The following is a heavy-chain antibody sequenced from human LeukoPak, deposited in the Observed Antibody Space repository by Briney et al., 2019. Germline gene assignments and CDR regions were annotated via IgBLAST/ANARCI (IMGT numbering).Heavy chain of an antibody. Sequence: ASVKVSCKASGYTFTGYYLHWVRQAPGQGLEWMGYINPNSGGTNYAQKFQGRVTVTGDTSISTAYMELSGLRSEDTAVYYCARGADDSSGYYNWFDPWGQGTLVTVSS. J-gene: IGHJ5*02. D-gene: IGHD3-22*01. CDR3: ARGADDSSGYYNWFDP. CDR1: GYTFTGYY. V-gene: IGHV1-2*02. CDR2: INPNSGGT.